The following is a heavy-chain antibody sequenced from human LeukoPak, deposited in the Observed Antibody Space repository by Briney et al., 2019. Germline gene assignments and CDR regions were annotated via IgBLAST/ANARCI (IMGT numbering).Heavy chain of an antibody. J-gene: IGHJ4*02. Sequence: PSETLSLTCNVSGGSINSDGYYWSWIRQPPGKGLEWIGGIRYTGSTYYNPSLKSRVTISIDSSKNQFSLKLSSVTAADTAVYYCGRYCSSTSCYRGFDYWGQGTLVTVSS. V-gene: IGHV4-39*01. CDR2: IRYTGST. D-gene: IGHD2-2*01. CDR3: GRYCSSTSCYRGFDY. CDR1: GGSINSDGYY.